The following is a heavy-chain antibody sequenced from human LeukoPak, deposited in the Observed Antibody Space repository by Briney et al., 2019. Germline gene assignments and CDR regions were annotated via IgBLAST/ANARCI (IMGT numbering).Heavy chain of an antibody. CDR2: IYWNDEK. Sequence: SGPTLVKPTETLTLTCTFSGFSLSTSGVSVAWIRQPPGKALEWLALIYWNDEKLYSSSLKSRLTITKDTSKNQVVLTMTNMDPVDTATYFCVHNDFWSVSSTAPAYWGQGTLVTVSS. CDR3: VHNDFWSVSSTAPAY. J-gene: IGHJ4*02. V-gene: IGHV2-5*01. CDR1: GFSLSTSGVS. D-gene: IGHD3-3*01.